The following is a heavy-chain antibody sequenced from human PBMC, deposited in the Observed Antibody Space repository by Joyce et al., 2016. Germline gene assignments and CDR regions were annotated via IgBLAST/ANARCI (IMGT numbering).Heavy chain of an antibody. J-gene: IGHJ4*02. Sequence: QVQLVESGGGVVPSGRFLRVSCAASGFSFSDYVKHLVRQAPGKGVEWVAVIWYDGTYKYYGDSVRGRFTISRDNSKGTLYLQMNSLRDEDTAVYYCARGDNGLLDFWGQGTLVTVSS. D-gene: IGHD2-8*01. CDR1: GFSFSDYV. CDR3: ARGDNGLLDF. CDR2: IWYDGTYK. V-gene: IGHV3-33*01.